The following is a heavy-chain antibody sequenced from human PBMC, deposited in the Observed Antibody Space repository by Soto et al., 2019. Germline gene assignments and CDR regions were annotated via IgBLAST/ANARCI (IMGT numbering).Heavy chain of an antibody. CDR3: ARVTSSPHSGYFDY. Sequence: QVQLQESGPGLLKPSETLSLTCAVSGGSISNYYWTWFRQPPGKGLEWIAYIYSSGSTSYNPSLKSRVTISIDTSKNQFSLNVNSVTAADTAVYYCARVTSSPHSGYFDYWGQGALITV. J-gene: IGHJ4*02. D-gene: IGHD6-13*01. CDR2: IYSSGST. CDR1: GGSISNYY. V-gene: IGHV4-59*01.